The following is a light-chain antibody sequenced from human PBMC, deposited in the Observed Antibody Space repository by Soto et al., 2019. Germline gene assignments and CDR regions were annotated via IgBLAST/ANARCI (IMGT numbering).Light chain of an antibody. J-gene: IGLJ1*01. CDR2: DTS. CDR1: TGAVTSGDY. V-gene: IGLV7-43*01. CDR3: LLYFGGAYV. Sequence: QAGVTQEPSLTLSPGGTVTLTCTSSTGAVTSGDYPTWFQQKPGQGIRALIYDTSKKHSWTPARFSGSLLGGKAALTLSGVQPEDEAEYYCLLYFGGAYVFGSGTKVTVL.